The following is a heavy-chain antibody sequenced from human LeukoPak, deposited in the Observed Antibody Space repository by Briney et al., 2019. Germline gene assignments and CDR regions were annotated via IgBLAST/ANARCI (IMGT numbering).Heavy chain of an antibody. V-gene: IGHV4-61*02. CDR2: VYTSGST. D-gene: IGHD6-13*01. J-gene: IGHJ4*02. Sequence: PSETLSLTCTVSGGSLSSTNYYWSWIRQPAGKGLEWIGRVYTSGSTNYNPSLKIRVTMSIDTSKNQFSLKLSSVTAADTAVYYCARDQPAAALDYWGQGTLVTVSS. CDR1: GGSLSSTNYY. CDR3: ARDQPAAALDY.